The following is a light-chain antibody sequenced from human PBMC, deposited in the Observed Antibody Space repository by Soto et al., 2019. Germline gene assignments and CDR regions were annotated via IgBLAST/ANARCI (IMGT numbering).Light chain of an antibody. J-gene: IGLJ2*01. Sequence: QSALAQPRSVSGSPGQSVTISCSGTSSDVGGYNSVSWYQQFPGKAPKLMIYDVTKRPSGVPDRFSGSKSGNTASLTISGLQAEDEADDYCCSYAASYTLVFGGGTKVTVL. CDR3: CSYAASYTLV. CDR2: DVT. V-gene: IGLV2-11*01. CDR1: SSDVGGYNS.